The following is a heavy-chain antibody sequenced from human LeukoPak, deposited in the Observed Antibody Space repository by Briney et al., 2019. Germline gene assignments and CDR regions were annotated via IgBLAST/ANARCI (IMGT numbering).Heavy chain of an antibody. Sequence: GASVKVSCKASGGTFSSYAISWVRQAPGQGLEWMGGIIPIFGTANYAQKFQGRVTITADESTSTAYMELSSLRSEDTAVYYCARGFGYSSSWYGYYYMDVWGKGTTVTISS. CDR1: GGTFSSYA. J-gene: IGHJ6*03. CDR3: ARGFGYSSSWYGYYYMDV. D-gene: IGHD6-13*01. CDR2: IIPIFGTA. V-gene: IGHV1-69*13.